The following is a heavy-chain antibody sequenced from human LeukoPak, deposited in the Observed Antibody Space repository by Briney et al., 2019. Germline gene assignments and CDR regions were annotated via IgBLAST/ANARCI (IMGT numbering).Heavy chain of an antibody. CDR3: ARDRIWAGNQYYYYYGMDV. J-gene: IGHJ6*02. CDR1: DGSISSYY. CDR2: IYYSGST. V-gene: IGHV4-59*01. D-gene: IGHD4-23*01. Sequence: SESLSLTCTVSDGSISSYYWSWIRQPPGKGLEWIGYIYYSGSTNYNPSLKSRVTISVDTSKNQFSLKLSSVTAADTAVYYCARDRIWAGNQYYYYYGMDVWGQGTTVTVSS.